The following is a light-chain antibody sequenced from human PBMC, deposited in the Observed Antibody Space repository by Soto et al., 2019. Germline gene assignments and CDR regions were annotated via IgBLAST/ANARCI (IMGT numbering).Light chain of an antibody. Sequence: EIVLTQSPGTLSSSPGERATLSCRASQTVTSNYLAWYQQKPGQAPRLLVFGASIRATGLPDRFSGGGCGTDFTLTISRLEPEDFAVYYCQQYGSSPGTFGQGSKVDIK. V-gene: IGKV3-20*01. CDR1: QTVTSNY. J-gene: IGKJ1*01. CDR3: QQYGSSPGT. CDR2: GAS.